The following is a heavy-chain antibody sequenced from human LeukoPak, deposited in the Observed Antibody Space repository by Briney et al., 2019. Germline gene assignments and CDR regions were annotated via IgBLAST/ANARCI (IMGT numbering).Heavy chain of an antibody. D-gene: IGHD3-3*01. CDR1: GFTVSSNY. CDR2: IYSGGST. V-gene: IGHV3-53*01. Sequence: PGGSLRLSCAASGFTVSSNYMSWVRQAPGKGLEWVSVIYSGGSTYYADSVKGRFTISRDNSKNTLYLQMNSLRAEDTAVYYCAKAGIFGVVITYFDCWGQGTLVTVSS. J-gene: IGHJ4*02. CDR3: AKAGIFGVVITYFDC.